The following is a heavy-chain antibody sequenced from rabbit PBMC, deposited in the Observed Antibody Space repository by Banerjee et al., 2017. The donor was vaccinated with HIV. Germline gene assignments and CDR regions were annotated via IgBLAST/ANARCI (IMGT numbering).Heavy chain of an antibody. J-gene: IGHJ4*01. CDR1: GFSFSSSYY. CDR3: ARRYDRYYDL. D-gene: IGHD8-1*01. Sequence: QSLEESGGDLVKPGASLTLTCTASGFSFSSSYYMCWVRQAPGKGLEWIGCIYTGSSGSTYYASWAKGRFTISKTSSTTVTLQMTSLTAADTATYLCARRYDRYYDLWGQGTLVTVS. V-gene: IGHV1S40*01. CDR2: IYTGSSGST.